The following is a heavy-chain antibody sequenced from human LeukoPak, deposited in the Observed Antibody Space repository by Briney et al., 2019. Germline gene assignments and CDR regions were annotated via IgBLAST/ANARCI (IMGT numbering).Heavy chain of an antibody. V-gene: IGHV3-21*01. CDR1: GFTFSSYS. CDR3: ARAHNWKYGTFDY. D-gene: IGHD1-7*01. J-gene: IGHJ4*02. Sequence: GGSLRLSCAASGFTFSSYSMNWVRQAPGKGLEWVSSSSSSSSYIYYADSVKGRFTISRDNAKNSLYLQMNSLRAEDTAVYYCARAHNWKYGTFDYWGQGTLVTVSS. CDR2: SSSSSSYI.